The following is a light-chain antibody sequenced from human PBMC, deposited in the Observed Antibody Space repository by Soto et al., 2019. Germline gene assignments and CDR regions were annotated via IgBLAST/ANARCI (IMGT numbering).Light chain of an antibody. CDR3: LQYGSSPHT. Sequence: EIGVTQAPSTLALSPGERASLSCRASQSVSSNYLAWFQQKPGQAPRLLISTASSRATGIPDRFSGSGSGTDFTLTITRLEPEDFAVYYCLQYGSSPHTFGQGTRLEIK. CDR1: QSVSSNY. V-gene: IGKV3-20*01. J-gene: IGKJ5*01. CDR2: TAS.